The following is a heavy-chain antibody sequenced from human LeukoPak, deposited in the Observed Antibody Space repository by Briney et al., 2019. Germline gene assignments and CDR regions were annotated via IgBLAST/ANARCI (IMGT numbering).Heavy chain of an antibody. CDR3: AKDHAGSGRAFEY. J-gene: IGHJ4*02. Sequence: GTSLRLSCATSGFTFRMSGVHWVRQAPGKGLEWVALMSSDGVKSYYADSVKGRFTVSRDTSKDIVYLQMKSLSADDTGIYYCAKDHAGSGRAFEYWGQGTLLTVSS. D-gene: IGHD3-10*01. CDR1: GFTFRMSG. V-gene: IGHV3-30*04. CDR2: MSSDGVKS.